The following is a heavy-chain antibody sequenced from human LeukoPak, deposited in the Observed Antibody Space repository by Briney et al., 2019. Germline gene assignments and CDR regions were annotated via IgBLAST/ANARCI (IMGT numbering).Heavy chain of an antibody. CDR1: GFTLSSYS. Sequence: GGSLRLSCAASGFTLSSYSMNWVRQAPGKGLEWVSYISSSSSTIYYADSVKGRFTISRDNAKNSLYLQMNSLRAEDTAVYYCARDRKTYYDFWSGYRHTGIDYWGQGTLVTVSS. V-gene: IGHV3-48*01. D-gene: IGHD3-3*01. CDR2: ISSSSSTI. CDR3: ARDRKTYYDFWSGYRHTGIDY. J-gene: IGHJ4*02.